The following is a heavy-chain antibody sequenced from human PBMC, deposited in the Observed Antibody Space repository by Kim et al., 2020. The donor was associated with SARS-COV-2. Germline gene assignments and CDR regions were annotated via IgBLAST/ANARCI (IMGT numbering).Heavy chain of an antibody. CDR3: AKGDGSLYYYGMDV. Sequence: GGSLRLSCAASGFTFSSYVMHWVRQAPGKGLEWVAVVSLDGSNKYYADSVKGRFTISRDNSKNTLYVQMNSLRDEDTAVYYCAKGDGSLYYYGMDVWGQGTTVTVAS. CDR2: VSLDGSNK. V-gene: IGHV3-30*18. CDR1: GFTFSSYV. D-gene: IGHD2-15*01. J-gene: IGHJ6*02.